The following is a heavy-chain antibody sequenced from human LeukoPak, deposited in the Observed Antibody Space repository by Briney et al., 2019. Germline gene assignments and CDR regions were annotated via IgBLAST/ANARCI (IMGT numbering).Heavy chain of an antibody. J-gene: IGHJ4*02. CDR2: ISSSSSYI. CDR3: ARGGWALGYCSGGSCYGDY. Sequence: GGSLRLSCVASGFTFGDYNMNWVRQAPGKGLEWVSSISSSSSYIYYADSVKGRFTISRDNAKNSLYLQMNSLRAEDTAVYYCARGGWALGYCSGGSCYGDYWGQGTLVTVSS. CDR1: GFTFGDYN. D-gene: IGHD2-15*01. V-gene: IGHV3-21*01.